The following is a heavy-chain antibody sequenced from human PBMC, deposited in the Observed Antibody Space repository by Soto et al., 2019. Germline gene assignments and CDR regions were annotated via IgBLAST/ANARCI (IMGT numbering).Heavy chain of an antibody. J-gene: IGHJ4*02. V-gene: IGHV3-30-3*01. CDR1: GFTFSSYA. CDR2: ISYDGSNK. CDR3: ARDREGFGSYGHYYFDY. Sequence: GGSLRLSCAASGFTFSSYAMHWVRQAPGKGLEWVAVISYDGSNKYYADSVKGRFTISRDNSKNTLYLQMNSLRAEDTAVYYCARDREGFGSYGHYYFDYWGQGTLVTVSS. D-gene: IGHD5-18*01.